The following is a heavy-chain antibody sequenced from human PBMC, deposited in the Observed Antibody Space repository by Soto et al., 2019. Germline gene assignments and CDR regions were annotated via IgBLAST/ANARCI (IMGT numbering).Heavy chain of an antibody. CDR2: IYYSGST. Sequence: SETLSLTCTVSCGSISSYYWSWIRQPPGKGLEWIGYIYYSGSTNYNPSLKSRVTISVDTSKNQFSLKLSSVTAADTAVYYCARLRRIPDAFDIWGQGTMVTVSS. CDR1: CGSISSYY. V-gene: IGHV4-59*08. J-gene: IGHJ3*02. CDR3: ARLRRIPDAFDI.